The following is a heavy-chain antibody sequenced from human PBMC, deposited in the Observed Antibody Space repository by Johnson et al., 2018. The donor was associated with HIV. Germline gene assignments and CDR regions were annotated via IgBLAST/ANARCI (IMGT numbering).Heavy chain of an antibody. V-gene: IGHV3-43*01. D-gene: IGHD3-10*01. CDR1: GFTFSSYD. J-gene: IGHJ3*01. Sequence: LLVESGGGLVQPGGSLRLSCAASGFTFSSYDMHWVRQAPGKGLEWVSLISWDGARKSYADSVKGRFTISRDNNTNSLYLQMNSLRTEDTALYYCAKSYPNDPFDLWGQGTMVTVSS. CDR3: AKSYPNDPFDL. CDR2: ISWDGARK.